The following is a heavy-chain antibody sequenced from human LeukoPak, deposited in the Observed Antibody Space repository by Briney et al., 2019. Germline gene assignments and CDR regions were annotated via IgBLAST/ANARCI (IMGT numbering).Heavy chain of an antibody. Sequence: GGSLRLSCAASGFTFSSYAMHWVRQAPGKGLEYVSAISSNGGSTYYADSVKGRFTISRDNSKNTLYLQMSSLRAEDTAVYYCVKDGVVATISDFDYWGQGTLVTVSS. CDR3: VKDGVVATISDFDY. V-gene: IGHV3-64D*09. J-gene: IGHJ4*02. CDR1: GFTFSSYA. CDR2: ISSNGGST. D-gene: IGHD5-12*01.